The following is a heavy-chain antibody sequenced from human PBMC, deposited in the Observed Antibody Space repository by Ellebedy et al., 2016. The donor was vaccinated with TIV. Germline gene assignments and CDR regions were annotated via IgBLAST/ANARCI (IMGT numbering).Heavy chain of an antibody. V-gene: IGHV1-2*04. D-gene: IGHD2-21*01. CDR1: GYTFTGYY. Sequence: AASVKVSCKASGYTFTGYYMHWVRQAPGQGLEWMGWINPNSGGTNYAQKFQGWVTMTRDTSISTAYMELRRLRSDDTAVYYCARGMRQGLWWPYFDYWGRGTLVTVFS. CDR3: ARGMRQGLWWPYFDY. CDR2: INPNSGGT. J-gene: IGHJ4*02.